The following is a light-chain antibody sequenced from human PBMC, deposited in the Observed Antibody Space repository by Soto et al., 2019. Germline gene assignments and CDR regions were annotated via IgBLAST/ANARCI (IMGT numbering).Light chain of an antibody. Sequence: QSALTQPRSVSGSPGQSVTISCTGTSSDVGGYNYVSWYQQYPGKAPKVMIYDVKTRPSGVPDRFSGSKSGNTASLTISGLQAEVEADYYCCSYAGSYTFVFGTGTKLTVL. CDR1: SSDVGGYNY. V-gene: IGLV2-11*01. CDR3: CSYAGSYTFV. CDR2: DVK. J-gene: IGLJ1*01.